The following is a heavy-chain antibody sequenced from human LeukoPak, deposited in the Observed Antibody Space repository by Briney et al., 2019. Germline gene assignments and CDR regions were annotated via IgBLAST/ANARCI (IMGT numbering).Heavy chain of an antibody. CDR3: AKVDCSGGSCYFLYFDY. D-gene: IGHD2-15*01. CDR1: GFTFSSYA. Sequence: GGSLRLSCAASGFTFSSYAMSWVRQAPGKGLEWVSAISGSGGSTYYADSVKGRFTISGDNSKNTLYLQMNSLRAEDTAVYYCAKVDCSGGSCYFLYFDYWGQGTLVTVSS. V-gene: IGHV3-23*01. CDR2: ISGSGGST. J-gene: IGHJ4*02.